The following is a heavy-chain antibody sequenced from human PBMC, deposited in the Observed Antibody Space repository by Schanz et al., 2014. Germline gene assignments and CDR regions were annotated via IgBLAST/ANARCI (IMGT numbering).Heavy chain of an antibody. J-gene: IGHJ4*02. Sequence: EAQLVESGGGLVKPGDSLRLSCAASGFTFSSYTMKWVRQAPGKGLEWVSSISSTSTYLYYADSVKGRFTISRDSARNSLYLQMSSLRAEDTAVYYCARGTPFLCDYWGQGTLVTVSS. CDR1: GFTFSSYT. D-gene: IGHD3-16*01. CDR3: ARGTPFLCDY. CDR2: ISSTSTYL. V-gene: IGHV3-21*01.